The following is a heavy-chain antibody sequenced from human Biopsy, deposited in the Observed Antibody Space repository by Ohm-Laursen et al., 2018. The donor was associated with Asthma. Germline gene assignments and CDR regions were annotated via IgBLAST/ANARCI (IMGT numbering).Heavy chain of an antibody. CDR1: GYTFNSAG. V-gene: IGHV1-18*01. Sequence: GSSVKLYRKASGYTFNSAGITWVRQAPGQGLEWMGWISVYNGNTKDAQKLQDRVTMITDTSTSTAYKELRSLRSDDAAVYFCARAVDYSHYYGIDVWGQGTTVTVS. J-gene: IGHJ6*02. CDR2: ISVYNGNT. CDR3: ARAVDYSHYYGIDV. D-gene: IGHD3-10*01.